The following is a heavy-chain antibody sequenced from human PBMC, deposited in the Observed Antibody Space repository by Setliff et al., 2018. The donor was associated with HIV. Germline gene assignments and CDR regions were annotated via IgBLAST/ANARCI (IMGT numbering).Heavy chain of an antibody. CDR2: MSKRGTY. V-gene: IGHV4-31*03. J-gene: IGHJ4*02. CDR3: IIAYSSGWLAPMGFDS. Sequence: SSETLSLTCTVSGGSVSSGAYFWSWIRQHPGKGLEWMGYMSKRGTYIINPSLESRMTMSVDTSKNQLYLRLKSVTAADTAVYYCIIAYSSGWLAPMGFDSWGQGTLVTVSS. D-gene: IGHD6-19*01. CDR1: GGSVSSGAYF.